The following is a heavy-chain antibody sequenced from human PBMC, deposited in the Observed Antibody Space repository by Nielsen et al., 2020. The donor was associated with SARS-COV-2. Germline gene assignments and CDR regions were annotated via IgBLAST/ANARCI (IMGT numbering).Heavy chain of an antibody. CDR1: GFTFSDHA. CDR2: ISYDGTTK. D-gene: IGHD2-2*01. V-gene: IGHV3-30*04. J-gene: IGHJ4*02. Sequence: GGSLRLSCAASGFTFSDHALHWVRQAPGKGLEWVAIISYDGTTKYNTDSVKGRFTISRDNSKNTLYLQMNSLRGEDTAVYYCARETIDYTSSFFGYWGQGTLVTVSS. CDR3: ARETIDYTSSFFGY.